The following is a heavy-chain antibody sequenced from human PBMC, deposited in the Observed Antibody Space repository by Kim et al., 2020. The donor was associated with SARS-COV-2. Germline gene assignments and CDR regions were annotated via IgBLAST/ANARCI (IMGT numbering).Heavy chain of an antibody. V-gene: IGHV3-7*01. Sequence: GGSLRLSCAASGFTFSHDWMTWVRQAPGKGLEWVSNINQDGSESYYVDSVKGRFTISRDNAKNSLYLHMNSLRVEDTAVYYCARSVFGDNSWCQGTL. CDR1: GFTFSHDW. CDR3: ARSVFGDNS. J-gene: IGHJ4*02. D-gene: IGHD3-10*02. CDR2: INQDGSES.